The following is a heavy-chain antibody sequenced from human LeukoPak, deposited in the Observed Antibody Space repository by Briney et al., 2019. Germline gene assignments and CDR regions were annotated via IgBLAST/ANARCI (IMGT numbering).Heavy chain of an antibody. CDR3: ARTTEGGYTYGYFYYYYMDV. D-gene: IGHD5-18*01. J-gene: IGHJ6*03. V-gene: IGHV4-59*12. CDR2: IYYSGST. Sequence: SETLSLTCTVSGGSISSFYWSWIRQPPGKGLEWIGYIYYSGSTNYNPSLKSRVTISVDTSKNQFSLKLSSVTAADTAVYYCARTTEGGYTYGYFYYYYMDVWGKGTTVTISS. CDR1: GGSISSFY.